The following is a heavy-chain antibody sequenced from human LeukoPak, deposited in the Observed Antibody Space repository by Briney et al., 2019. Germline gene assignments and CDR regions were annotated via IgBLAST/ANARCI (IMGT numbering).Heavy chain of an antibody. J-gene: IGHJ4*02. D-gene: IGHD3-22*01. CDR2: FNHSGST. Sequence: KSSETLSLTCAVYGGSFSGYYWSWIRQPPGKGLEWIGEFNHSGSTNYNPSLKSRVTISVDTSKNQFSLKLSSVTAADTAVYYCARSRFLNYYDSSGYYYENYYFDYWGQGTLVTVSS. CDR1: GGSFSGYY. CDR3: ARSRFLNYYDSSGYYYENYYFDY. V-gene: IGHV4-34*01.